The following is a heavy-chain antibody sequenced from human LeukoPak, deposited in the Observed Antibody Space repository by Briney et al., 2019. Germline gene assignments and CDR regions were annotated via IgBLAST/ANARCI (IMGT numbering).Heavy chain of an antibody. J-gene: IGHJ4*02. Sequence: SETLSLTCTVSSGSISNKSYYWGWIRQPPGKGLEWIGEINHSGSTEYNPSLKSRVTISVDTSKNQFSLRLSSVTAADTAVYYCASHPRGYGDFDYWGQGTLVTVSS. V-gene: IGHV4-39*07. D-gene: IGHD4-17*01. CDR2: INHSGST. CDR3: ASHPRGYGDFDY. CDR1: SGSISNKSYY.